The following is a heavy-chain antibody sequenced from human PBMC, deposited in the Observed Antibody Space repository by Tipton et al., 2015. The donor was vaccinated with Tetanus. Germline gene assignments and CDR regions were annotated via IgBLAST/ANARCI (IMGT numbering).Heavy chain of an antibody. J-gene: IGHJ4*02. CDR2: IKSKTDGGTT. CDR3: TASGRAGSGYRVDY. Sequence: SLRLSCATSGLFFKNAWMNWVRQAPGKGLEWVGRIKSKTDGGTTDHAARVKDRFSISRDDSKNTLFLQMNSLKTEDTAVYYCTASGRAGSGYRVDYWGRGTLVTVSS. CDR1: GLFFKNAW. V-gene: IGHV3-15*07. D-gene: IGHD3-9*01.